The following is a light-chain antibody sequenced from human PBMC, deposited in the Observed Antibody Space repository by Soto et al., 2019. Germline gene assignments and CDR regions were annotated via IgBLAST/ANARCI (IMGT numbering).Light chain of an antibody. J-gene: IGLJ3*02. CDR3: SSYTRSDTWV. CDR1: TSDVGGYDV. Sequence: QSVLTQPASVSGSPGQSITISCSGTTSDVGGYDVVSWYQQHPGKAPKLMIFEVNQRPSGVSHRFSGSKFGNTASLTISGLQAEDEADYYCSSYTRSDTWVFGGGTKLTVL. CDR2: EVN. V-gene: IGLV2-14*02.